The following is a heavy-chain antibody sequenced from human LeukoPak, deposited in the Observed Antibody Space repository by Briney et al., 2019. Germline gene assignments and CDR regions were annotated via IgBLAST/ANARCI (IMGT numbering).Heavy chain of an antibody. J-gene: IGHJ4*02. CDR3: ASGYGDLGAY. CDR2: ISSHGSST. Sequence: QSGGSLRLSCAASGFTFSNYWMHWVRQAPGRGLVWVSGISSHGSSTNHADSVEGRFTISRDNAKNTLHLQMNSLRAEDTAVYYCASGYGDLGAYWGQGTLVTVSS. CDR1: GFTFSNYW. V-gene: IGHV3-74*01. D-gene: IGHD4-17*01.